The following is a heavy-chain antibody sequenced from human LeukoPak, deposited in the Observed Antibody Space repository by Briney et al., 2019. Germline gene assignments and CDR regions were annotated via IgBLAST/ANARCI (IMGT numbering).Heavy chain of an antibody. J-gene: IGHJ4*02. Sequence: PGGSLRLSCAASGFTFSSYWMSWVRQAPGKGLEWVANINQDGGEKYYADSVKGRFTISRDNSKNTLYLQMNSLRAEDTAVYYCAKGSQAGYSYGYLSGYWGQGTLVTVSS. D-gene: IGHD5-18*01. CDR2: INQDGGEK. CDR1: GFTFSSYW. CDR3: AKGSQAGYSYGYLSGY. V-gene: IGHV3-7*01.